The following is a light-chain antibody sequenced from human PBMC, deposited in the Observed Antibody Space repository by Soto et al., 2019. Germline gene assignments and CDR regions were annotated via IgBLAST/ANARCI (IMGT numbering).Light chain of an antibody. Sequence: QSVLTQPRSVSGSPGQSVTISCTGTSSDVGGYDYVSWYQQHPGKAPKLMIYDVSKRPSGVPDRFSGSKSGNTASLTISGLQAGDEADYYCCSHAGSYVVFGGGTKVTVL. J-gene: IGLJ2*01. CDR1: SSDVGGYDY. CDR3: CSHAGSYVV. V-gene: IGLV2-11*01. CDR2: DVS.